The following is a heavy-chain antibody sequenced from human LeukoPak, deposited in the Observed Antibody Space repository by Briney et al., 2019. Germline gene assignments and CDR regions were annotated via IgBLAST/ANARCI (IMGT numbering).Heavy chain of an antibody. Sequence: GGSLRLSCAASGFTFSGSAMHWVRQASGKGLEWVGRIRSKANSYATAYAASVKGRFTISRGDSKNTAYLQMNSLKTEDTAVYYCYLPAATTTLRMSDAFDIWGQGTMVTVSS. V-gene: IGHV3-73*01. CDR2: IRSKANSYAT. D-gene: IGHD2-2*01. J-gene: IGHJ3*02. CDR1: GFTFSGSA. CDR3: YLPAATTTLRMSDAFDI.